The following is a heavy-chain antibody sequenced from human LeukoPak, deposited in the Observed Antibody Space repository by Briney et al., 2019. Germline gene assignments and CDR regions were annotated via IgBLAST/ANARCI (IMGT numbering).Heavy chain of an antibody. CDR3: ARVYYSSSYDYWYFDL. CDR1: GGSISRYY. D-gene: IGHD6-13*01. Sequence: PSETLSLTCTVSGGSISRYYWGWIRQPPGKGLEWIGYKDYSGSTNYNRSLKSRVTISVDTSKNQFSLKLSSVTAADTAVYYCARVYYSSSYDYWYFDLWGRGTLVTVSS. V-gene: IGHV4-59*01. CDR2: KDYSGST. J-gene: IGHJ2*01.